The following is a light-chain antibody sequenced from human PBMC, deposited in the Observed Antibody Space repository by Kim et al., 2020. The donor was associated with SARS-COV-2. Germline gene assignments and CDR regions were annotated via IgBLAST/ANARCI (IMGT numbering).Light chain of an antibody. Sequence: SASVGDRVTITCQASQDISNYLNWYQQKPGRAPKLLIYDASNVETGVPSRFSGSGSGTDFTCTISSLQPEDIETNYCQKYDDLPLFGGGTKVYIK. V-gene: IGKV1-33*01. CDR2: DAS. J-gene: IGKJ4*01. CDR3: QKYDDLPL. CDR1: QDISNY.